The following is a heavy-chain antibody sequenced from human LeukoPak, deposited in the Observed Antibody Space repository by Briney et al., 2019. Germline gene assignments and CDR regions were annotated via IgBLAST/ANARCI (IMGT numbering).Heavy chain of an antibody. CDR3: AKDLDYGDYVGPQVDDY. J-gene: IGHJ4*02. V-gene: IGHV3-23*01. CDR2: ISGSGGST. CDR1: GFTFSSYG. D-gene: IGHD4-17*01. Sequence: PGGTLRLSCAASGFTFSSYGMSWVRQAPGKGLEWVSAISGSGGSTYYADSVKGRFTISRDNSKNTLYLQMNSLRAEDTAVYYCAKDLDYGDYVGPQVDDYWGQGTLVTVSS.